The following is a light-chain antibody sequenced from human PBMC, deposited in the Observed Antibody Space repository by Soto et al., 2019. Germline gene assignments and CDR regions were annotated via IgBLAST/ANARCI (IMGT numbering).Light chain of an antibody. CDR2: KAS. CDR3: QQYYDFRT. CDR1: QNIYTW. Sequence: DIQMTQSPSTLSASVGDRVTITCRASQNIYTWLAWYQQKPGKAPNVLIFKASNLETGVPSRFSGNGSGTEFSLTISSLQPDDFATYDCQQYYDFRTFGQGTKVELK. V-gene: IGKV1-5*03. J-gene: IGKJ1*01.